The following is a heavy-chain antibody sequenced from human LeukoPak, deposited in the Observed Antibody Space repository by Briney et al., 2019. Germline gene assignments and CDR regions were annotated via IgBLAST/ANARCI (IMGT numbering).Heavy chain of an antibody. D-gene: IGHD5-18*01. V-gene: IGHV3-23*01. CDR1: GFTFSSYA. CDR3: AKDRTGYSYGYFLSP. Sequence: GGSLRLSCAASGFTFSSYAMNWVRQAPGKGLEWVSAISGSGGSTYYADSVKGRFTISRDNSKNTLYLQMNSLRAEDTAVYYCAKDRTGYSYGYFLSPWGQGTLVTVSS. J-gene: IGHJ5*02. CDR2: ISGSGGST.